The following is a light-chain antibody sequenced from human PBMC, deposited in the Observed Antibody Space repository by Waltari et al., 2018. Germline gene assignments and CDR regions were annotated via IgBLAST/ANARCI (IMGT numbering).Light chain of an antibody. CDR2: AVS. Sequence: QSALTQPASVSGSPGQSITLPCTGSSSDVGGSNFVSWYQQHPGKAPKLMIYAVSNRPSGVSNRFSGSKSGNTASLTISGLQAEDEAAYFCSSYTSTYTVLFGGGTNLTVL. CDR3: SSYTSTYTVL. V-gene: IGLV2-14*01. J-gene: IGLJ2*01. CDR1: SSDVGGSNF.